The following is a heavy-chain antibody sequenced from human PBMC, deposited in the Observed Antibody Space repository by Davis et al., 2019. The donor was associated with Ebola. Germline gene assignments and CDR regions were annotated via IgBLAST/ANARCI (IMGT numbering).Heavy chain of an antibody. CDR2: ISQEGSEK. J-gene: IGHJ5*02. CDR1: GFSFSSHW. V-gene: IGHV3-7*03. CDR3: ATEAVWRFDP. D-gene: IGHD3-16*01. Sequence: PGGSLRPSCAAPGFSFSSHWMSWVRQAPGKGLEWVANISQEGSEKHYVDSVKGRFTISRDNAKNSLYLQMNSLRAEDTAVYYCATEAVWRFDPWGQGTLVTVSS.